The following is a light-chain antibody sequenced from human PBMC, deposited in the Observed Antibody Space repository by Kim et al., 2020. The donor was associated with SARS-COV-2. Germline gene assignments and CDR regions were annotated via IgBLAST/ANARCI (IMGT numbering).Light chain of an antibody. Sequence: DIVMTQSPLSLPVTPGEPASISCRSSQSLLHSNGYNYLDWYLQKPGQSPQLLIYLGSNRASGVPDRFSGSGSGTDFTLKISRVEAEDVGFYYCMQALQTLRTFGQGTKVDIK. CDR2: LGS. CDR1: QSLLHSNGYNY. CDR3: MQALQTLRT. V-gene: IGKV2-28*01. J-gene: IGKJ1*01.